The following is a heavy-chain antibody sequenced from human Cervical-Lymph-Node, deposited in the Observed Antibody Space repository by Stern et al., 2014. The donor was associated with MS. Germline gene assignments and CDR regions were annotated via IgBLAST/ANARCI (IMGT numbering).Heavy chain of an antibody. V-gene: IGHV4-39*01. CDR3: ARSQDIVVVSAATVEGYYYFGMDV. D-gene: IGHD2-2*01. CDR2: VYYDGST. Sequence: VQLVESGPGLVKPSGTLSLTCTISGGSMKSRSYYWVWIRQPPGKGLEXIGSVYYDGSTYYNPSLTSRVTISEDTSTNQFSLQLISATAADTAVYYCARSQDIVVVSAATVEGYYYFGMDVWGQGTTVTVSS. CDR1: GGSMKSRSYY. J-gene: IGHJ6*02.